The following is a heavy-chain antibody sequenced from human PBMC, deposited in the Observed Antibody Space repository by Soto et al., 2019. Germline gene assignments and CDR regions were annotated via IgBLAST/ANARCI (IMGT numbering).Heavy chain of an antibody. D-gene: IGHD2-2*01. J-gene: IGHJ5*02. V-gene: IGHV2-26*04. CDR3: ASTYSTSWYWFDT. Sequence: QVTVKESGPVLVKPTETLTLTCTVSGFSLSNAGLGVSWIRQPPGKALEWLAHIFSNDEKSYSTSLKSRLTISKDTSKSQVVLTMTNMDPVDTATYYCASTYSTSWYWFDTWGQGTLVPVSS. CDR1: GFSLSNAGLG. CDR2: IFSNDEK.